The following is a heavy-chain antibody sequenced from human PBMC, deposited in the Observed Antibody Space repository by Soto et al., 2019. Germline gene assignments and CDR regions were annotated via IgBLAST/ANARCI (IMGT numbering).Heavy chain of an antibody. J-gene: IGHJ6*03. CDR1: GYTFARYG. D-gene: IGHD2-15*01. CDR3: AREGYCSSGSCALYSHDFFCMAL. Sequence: ASVKVSCKTSGYTFARYGISWVRQVPGQGLEWMGWISTYNDNTKYAQKLKGRVTMSTXXXXXXVXMXLXXXTSDXTAVYYCAREGYCSSGSCALYSHDFFCMALWG. CDR2: ISTYNDNT. V-gene: IGHV1-18*01.